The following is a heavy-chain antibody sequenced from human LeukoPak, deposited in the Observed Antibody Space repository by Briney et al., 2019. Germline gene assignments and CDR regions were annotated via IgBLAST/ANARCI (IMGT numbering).Heavy chain of an antibody. J-gene: IGHJ3*02. CDR3: AKGPNYDSSGYYLGGAFDI. CDR1: GFTFSSYA. D-gene: IGHD3-22*01. CDR2: ISGSGGST. Sequence: GGSLRLSCAASGFTFSSYAMSWVRQAPGKGLEWVSAISGSGGSTYYADSVKGRFTISRDNSKNTLYLQMNSLRAEDTAVYYCAKGPNYDSSGYYLGGAFDIWGQGTMVTASS. V-gene: IGHV3-23*01.